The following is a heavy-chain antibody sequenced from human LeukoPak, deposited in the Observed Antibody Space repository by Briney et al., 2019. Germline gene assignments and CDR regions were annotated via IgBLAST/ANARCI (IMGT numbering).Heavy chain of an antibody. CDR2: INHSGST. J-gene: IGHJ5*02. CDR1: GGSFSGYY. CDR3: ASRSGGGYSYGSNWFDP. Sequence: SETLSLTCAVYGGSFSGYYWSWIRQPPGKGLEWIGEINHSGSTNYNPSLKSRVTISVDTSKNQFSLKLSSVTAADTAVYYCASRSGGGYSYGSNWFDPWGQGTLVT. V-gene: IGHV4-34*01. D-gene: IGHD5-18*01.